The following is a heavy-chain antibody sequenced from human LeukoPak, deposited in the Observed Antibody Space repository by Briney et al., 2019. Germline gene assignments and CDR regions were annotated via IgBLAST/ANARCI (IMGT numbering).Heavy chain of an antibody. J-gene: IGHJ4*02. D-gene: IGHD3-22*01. CDR3: ARVDYYDSSGLDY. CDR2: IYYSGST. Sequence: SETLSPTWTVSGGSISSYYWSWIRQPPGKGLEWIGYIYYSGSTNYNPSLKSRVTISVDTSKDQFSLKLSSVTAADTAVYYCARVDYYDSSGLDYWGQGTLVTVSS. CDR1: GGSISSYY. V-gene: IGHV4-59*01.